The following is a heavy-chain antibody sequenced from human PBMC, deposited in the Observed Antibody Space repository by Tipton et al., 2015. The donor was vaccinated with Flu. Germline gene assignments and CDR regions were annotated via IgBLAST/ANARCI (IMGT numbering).Heavy chain of an antibody. CDR2: IYSSGST. D-gene: IGHD3-10*01. CDR1: GGSITNYY. CDR3: ARVLAGHFGEGYFFDY. V-gene: IGHV4-59*01. J-gene: IGHJ4*02. Sequence: TLSLTCSVSGGSITNYYWSWIRQPPGKGLEWIGYIYSSGSTTYNPSLKSRVSMSADTSMNQFSLRLNSMTAADTAIYYCARVLAGHFGEGYFFDYWGQGALATVSS.